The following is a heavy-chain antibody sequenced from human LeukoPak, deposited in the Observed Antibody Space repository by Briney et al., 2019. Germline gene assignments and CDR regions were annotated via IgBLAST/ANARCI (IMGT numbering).Heavy chain of an antibody. CDR2: INHSGST. J-gene: IGHJ4*02. CDR3: ASFPPVRY. Sequence: SETLSLTCAVYGGSFSGYYWSWIRQPPGKGLEWIGEINHSGSTNYNPSLKSRVTISVDTSKNQFSLKLSSVTAADTAVYYCASFPPVRYWGQGTLVTVSS. CDR1: GGSFSGYY. V-gene: IGHV4-34*01.